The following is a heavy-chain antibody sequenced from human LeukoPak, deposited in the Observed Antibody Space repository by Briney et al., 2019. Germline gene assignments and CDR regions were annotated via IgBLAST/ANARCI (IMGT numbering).Heavy chain of an antibody. CDR2: IYWDDDK. Sequence: SGPTLTKPTQTLTVTRNFSGLSLSTSGLGVGWIRHPPGKGLEWLAVIYWDDDKRYSPSLKSRLTITKDTCKNQVVLTMTNMDPVDTATYYCALSPDIAAAGIMSWFDPWGQGTLVTVSS. D-gene: IGHD6-13*01. V-gene: IGHV2-5*02. CDR1: GLSLSTSGLG. J-gene: IGHJ5*02. CDR3: ALSPDIAAAGIMSWFDP.